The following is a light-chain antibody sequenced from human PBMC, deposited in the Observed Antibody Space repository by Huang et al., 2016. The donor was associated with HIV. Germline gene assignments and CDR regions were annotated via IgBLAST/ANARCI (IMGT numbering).Light chain of an antibody. J-gene: IGKJ2*01. CDR1: QDINKY. CDR2: DAS. Sequence: DIKMTQAPSSLSASVGARVTITCQASQDINKYLNCYRQKPGKATNLLIYDASNLETGGPSMFSGSGSGTDFTLTINNLQPEDSATYYCQQYDNVPYTFGQGTKLEIK. V-gene: IGKV1-33*01. CDR3: QQYDNVPYT.